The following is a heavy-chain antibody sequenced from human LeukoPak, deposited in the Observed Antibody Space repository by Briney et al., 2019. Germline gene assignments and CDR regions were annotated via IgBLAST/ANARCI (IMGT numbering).Heavy chain of an antibody. D-gene: IGHD3-3*01. Sequence: GGSLRLSCAASGFTFSNYWIHWVRQAPGRGLVWVSRINPAGNYANYADSVKGRFTISRDNAKNTVYLQMNSLRAEDTALFYCVRDWDHYDFDSWGQGTLVTVSS. J-gene: IGHJ5*01. CDR2: INPAGNYA. V-gene: IGHV3-74*01. CDR1: GFTFSNYW. CDR3: VRDWDHYDFDS.